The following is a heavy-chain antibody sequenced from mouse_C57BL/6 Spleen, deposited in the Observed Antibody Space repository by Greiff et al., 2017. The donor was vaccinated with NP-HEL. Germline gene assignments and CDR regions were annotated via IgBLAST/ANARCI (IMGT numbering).Heavy chain of an antibody. V-gene: IGHV1-4*01. CDR2: INPSSGYT. CDR1: GYTFTSYT. CDR3: AREGAVVSMDY. D-gene: IGHD1-1*01. Sequence: QVQLQQSGAGLARPGASVKMSCKASGYTFTSYTMHWVKQRPGQGLEWIGYINPSSGYTKYNQKFKDKATLTADKSSSTAYMQLSSLTSEDSAVDYCAREGAVVSMDYWGQGTSVTVSS. J-gene: IGHJ4*01.